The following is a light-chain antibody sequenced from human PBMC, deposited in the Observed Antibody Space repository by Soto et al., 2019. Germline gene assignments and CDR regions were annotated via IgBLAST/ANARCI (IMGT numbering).Light chain of an antibody. CDR1: QDISNF. CDR3: QVVNTSLGWIT. Sequence: IQLTQSPSSLSASVGDRGIITCRASQDISNFLAWYQQKPGKAPQLLIYAASTLQTGVPSRFSGSGSGTDFTLTISSLQPEDFATYYCQVVNTSLGWITFGPGTKVDV. CDR2: AAS. J-gene: IGKJ3*01. V-gene: IGKV1-9*01.